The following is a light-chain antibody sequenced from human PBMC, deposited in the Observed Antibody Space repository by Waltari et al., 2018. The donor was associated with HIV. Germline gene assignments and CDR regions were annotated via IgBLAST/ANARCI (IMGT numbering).Light chain of an antibody. Sequence: QSVLTQPPSVSGAPGQRVTFSCTGSSSNIGAGYAVHWYQQLPGTAPKLLIYGNSQRPSGVPDRFSCAKSGTSASLAITGLQAEDEADYYCQSYDSSLRGSVFGGGTKLTVL. J-gene: IGLJ2*01. CDR2: GNS. V-gene: IGLV1-40*01. CDR3: QSYDSSLRGSV. CDR1: SSNIGAGYA.